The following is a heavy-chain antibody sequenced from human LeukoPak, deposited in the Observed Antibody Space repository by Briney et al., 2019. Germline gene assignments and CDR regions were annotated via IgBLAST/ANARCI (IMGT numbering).Heavy chain of an antibody. CDR2: ISYDGSNK. J-gene: IGHJ6*02. Sequence: GRSLRLSCAASGFTFSGYAMHWVRQAPGKGLEWVAVISYDGSNKYYADSVKGRFTISRDNSKSTLYLQMNSLRAEDTAVYYCARSLPGYYGMDVWGQGTTVTVSS. CDR3: ARSLPGYYGMDV. CDR1: GFTFSGYA. V-gene: IGHV3-30-3*01.